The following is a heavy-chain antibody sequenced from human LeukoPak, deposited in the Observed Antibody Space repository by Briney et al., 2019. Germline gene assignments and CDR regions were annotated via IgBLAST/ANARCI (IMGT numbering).Heavy chain of an antibody. D-gene: IGHD2/OR15-2a*01. CDR1: GGTFSSYA. J-gene: IGHJ5*02. V-gene: IGHV1-18*01. Sequence: ASVKVSCKASGGTFSSYAISWVRQAPGQGLEWMGWISAYNGNTNYAQKLQGRVTMTTDTSTSTAYMELRSLRSDDTAAYYCARNKILTGGVDPWGQGTLVTVSS. CDR2: ISAYNGNT. CDR3: ARNKILTGGVDP.